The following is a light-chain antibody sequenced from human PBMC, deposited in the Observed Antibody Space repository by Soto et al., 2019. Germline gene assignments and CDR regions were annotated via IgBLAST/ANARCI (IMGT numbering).Light chain of an antibody. CDR2: GAS. J-gene: IGKJ4*01. CDR1: QSVSSSY. CDR3: QQYGSSPGLT. V-gene: IGKV3-20*01. Sequence: EIVLTQSPGTLSLSPGERATLSCRASQSVSSSYLAWYQQKPGQAPMLLIYGASSRATGIPDRFSGSGSGTDFTLTISRLEPEDVSVYYCQQYGSSPGLTFGGGTKVEIK.